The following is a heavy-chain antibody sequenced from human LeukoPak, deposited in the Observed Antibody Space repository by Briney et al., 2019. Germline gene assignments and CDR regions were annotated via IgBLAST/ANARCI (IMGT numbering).Heavy chain of an antibody. Sequence: NPSETLSLTCTVSGGSISSYYWSWIRQPAGKGLEWIGRIYTSGSTNYNPSLKSRVTMSVDTSKNQFSLKLSSVTAADTAVYYCARQYHDILTGYSRRSYYFDYWGQGTLVTVSS. J-gene: IGHJ4*02. D-gene: IGHD3-9*01. CDR3: ARQYHDILTGYSRRSYYFDY. CDR1: GGSISSYY. CDR2: IYTSGST. V-gene: IGHV4-4*07.